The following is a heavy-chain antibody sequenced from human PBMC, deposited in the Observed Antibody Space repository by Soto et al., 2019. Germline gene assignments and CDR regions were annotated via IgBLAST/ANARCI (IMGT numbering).Heavy chain of an antibody. J-gene: IGHJ4*02. Sequence: ASVQVSSKASGSSFTDYHIQWVRQAPGQGLEWLGRINPKSGGTSTAQKFQGWVTMTRDTSISTAYMELSRLRSDDTAVYYCARDFGYSGYDCCDYWGQGTLVTVSS. CDR3: ARDFGYSGYDCCDY. D-gene: IGHD5-12*01. CDR1: GSSFTDYH. CDR2: INPKSGGT. V-gene: IGHV1-2*04.